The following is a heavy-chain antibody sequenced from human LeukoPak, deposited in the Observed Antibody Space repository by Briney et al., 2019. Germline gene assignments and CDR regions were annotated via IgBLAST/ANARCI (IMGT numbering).Heavy chain of an antibody. J-gene: IGHJ3*02. CDR3: AREDDSSGWYFAFDI. V-gene: IGHV4-39*07. CDR1: GGSISSSSYY. CDR2: IYYSGST. Sequence: SETLSLTCTVSGGSISSSSYYWGWIRQPPGKGLEWIGSIYYSGSTYYNPSLKSRVTISVDTSKNQFSLKLSSVTAADTAVYYCAREDDSSGWYFAFDIWGQGTMVTVSS. D-gene: IGHD6-19*01.